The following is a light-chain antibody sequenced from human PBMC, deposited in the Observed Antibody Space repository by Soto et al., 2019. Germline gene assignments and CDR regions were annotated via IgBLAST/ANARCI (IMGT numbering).Light chain of an antibody. CDR1: QKISSW. CDR2: RAS. CDR3: QQYDSYWT. Sequence: DLQMTQSPSTLSASVGDRVTITCRASQKISSWLAWYQQKPGKAPKLLIYRASSLESGVPSRFSGSGSGTEFTLTINNLQPDDSATYYCQQYDSYWTFGQGTKVKIK. J-gene: IGKJ1*01. V-gene: IGKV1-5*03.